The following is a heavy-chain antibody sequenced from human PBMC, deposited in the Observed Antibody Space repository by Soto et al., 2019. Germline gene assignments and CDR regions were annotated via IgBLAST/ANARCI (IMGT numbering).Heavy chain of an antibody. Sequence: GESLKISCKGSGYSFTSYWIGWVRQMPGQDLEWMGIIYPGDSDTRYSPSFQGQVTISADKSISTAYLQWSSRKASDTAMYYCATRVFLWHITSRTNNLFASRVQAPPVPVCWG. V-gene: IGHV5-51*01. J-gene: IGHJ6*01. CDR2: IYPGDSDT. D-gene: IGHD3-10*01. CDR3: ATRVFLWHITSRTNNLFASRVQAPPVPVC. CDR1: GYSFTSYW.